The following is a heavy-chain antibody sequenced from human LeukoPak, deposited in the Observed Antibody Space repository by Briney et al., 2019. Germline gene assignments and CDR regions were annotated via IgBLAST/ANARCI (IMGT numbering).Heavy chain of an antibody. D-gene: IGHD1-26*01. Sequence: PGGSLRLSCAASGFTFSSYAMHWVRQAPGKGLEWVAVISYDGSNKYYADSVKGRFTISRDNSKNTLYLKMNSLRAEDTAVYYCAKGHGWEASYYYYMDVWGKGTTVTISS. V-gene: IGHV3-30*04. CDR3: AKGHGWEASYYYYMDV. J-gene: IGHJ6*03. CDR2: ISYDGSNK. CDR1: GFTFSSYA.